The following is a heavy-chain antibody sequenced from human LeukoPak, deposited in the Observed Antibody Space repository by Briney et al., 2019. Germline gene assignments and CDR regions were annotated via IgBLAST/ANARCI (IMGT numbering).Heavy chain of an antibody. J-gene: IGHJ5*02. CDR3: ARLLWFGDSWFDP. D-gene: IGHD3-10*01. CDR1: GGSISSSSYY. CDR2: IHYSGST. Sequence: SSETLSLTCTVSGGSISSSSYYWGWIRQPPGKGLEWIGSIHYSGSTYYNPSLKSRVTISVDTSKNQFSLKLSSVTAADTAVYYCARLLWFGDSWFDPWGQGTLVTVSS. V-gene: IGHV4-39*01.